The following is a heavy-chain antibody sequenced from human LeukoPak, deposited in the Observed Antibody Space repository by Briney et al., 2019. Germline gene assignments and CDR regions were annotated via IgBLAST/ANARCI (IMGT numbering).Heavy chain of an antibody. Sequence: GGSLRLSCAASGFTVSSYWMSWVRRAPGKGLEWVASINQEGSQNYYVDSVKGRFTISRDNTKKSLYLQINKLRFDDTAVYYWARDADLGATITGAFDIWGQGTLVIVSS. D-gene: IGHD5-24*01. CDR3: ARDADLGATITGAFDI. V-gene: IGHV3-7*01. CDR1: GFTVSSYW. J-gene: IGHJ3*02. CDR2: INQEGSQN.